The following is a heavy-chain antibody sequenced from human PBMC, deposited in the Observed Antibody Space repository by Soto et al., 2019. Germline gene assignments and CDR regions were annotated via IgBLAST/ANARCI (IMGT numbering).Heavy chain of an antibody. Sequence: EVQLVESGGGLVQPGGSLRLSCAASGFTVSSNYMSWVRQAPGKGLEWVSVIYSGGSTYYADSVKGRFTISRHNSKNTLYLQMNSLRAEDTAVYYCARGAPYYYDSSGSWGFDYWGQGTLVTVSS. CDR2: IYSGGST. D-gene: IGHD3-22*01. CDR1: GFTVSSNY. J-gene: IGHJ4*02. V-gene: IGHV3-53*04. CDR3: ARGAPYYYDSSGSWGFDY.